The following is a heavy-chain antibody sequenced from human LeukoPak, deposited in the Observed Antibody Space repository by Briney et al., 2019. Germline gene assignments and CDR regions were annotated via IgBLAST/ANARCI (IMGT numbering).Heavy chain of an antibody. J-gene: IGHJ4*02. CDR2: ISTGNGNT. CDR1: ASTISTYA. V-gene: IGHV1-3*04. Sequence: ASVKVSCKASASTISTYAIHWVRQAPGQGLEWMGWISTGNGNTRYSKAFQDRVTITRDTSASTAYMELSRLRSDDTAVYYCARVFSDYYDSSGYKFWGQGTLVTVSS. CDR3: ARVFSDYYDSSGYKF. D-gene: IGHD3-22*01.